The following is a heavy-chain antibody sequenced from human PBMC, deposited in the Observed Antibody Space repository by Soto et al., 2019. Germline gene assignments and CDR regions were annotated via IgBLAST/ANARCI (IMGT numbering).Heavy chain of an antibody. J-gene: IGHJ4*02. CDR1: GGSISSSNW. D-gene: IGHD4-17*01. Sequence: QVQLQESGPGLVKPSGTLSLTCAVSGGSISSSNWWSWVRQPPGKGLEWIGEIYHSGSTNYNPSLKSRVTKSVDKSKNQFSLKLSSVTAADTAVYYCARGAMWPPRATVTMVDWGQGTLVTVSS. V-gene: IGHV4-4*02. CDR2: IYHSGST. CDR3: ARGAMWPPRATVTMVD.